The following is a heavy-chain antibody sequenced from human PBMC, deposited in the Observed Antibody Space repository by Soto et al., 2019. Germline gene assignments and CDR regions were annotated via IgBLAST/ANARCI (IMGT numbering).Heavy chain of an antibody. J-gene: IGHJ3*02. CDR1: GGSIRSDGYY. Sequence: QVQLQESGPGLLKPSQTLSLTCTVSGGSIRSDGYYWTWIRQRPGKGLEWLGYMNYRGITYYNPLLKSRLTISEDTSKNHFSLNLSSVTAADTAVYYCARDGLSGGDAFDIWGQGTMVVVSS. CDR2: MNYRGIT. D-gene: IGHD3-10*01. CDR3: ARDGLSGGDAFDI. V-gene: IGHV4-31*03.